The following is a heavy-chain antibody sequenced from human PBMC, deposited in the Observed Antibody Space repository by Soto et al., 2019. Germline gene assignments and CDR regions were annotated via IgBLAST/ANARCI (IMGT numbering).Heavy chain of an antibody. D-gene: IGHD6-19*01. CDR1: GGSISSSNW. CDR3: AREIEAVGFWFDY. Sequence: SETLSLTCAVSGGSISSSNWWSWVRQPPGKGLEWIGEIYHSGSTNYNPSLKSRVTISVDKSKNQFSLKLSSVTAADTAVYYCAREIEAVGFWFDYWGQGTLVTVSS. J-gene: IGHJ4*02. V-gene: IGHV4-4*02. CDR2: IYHSGST.